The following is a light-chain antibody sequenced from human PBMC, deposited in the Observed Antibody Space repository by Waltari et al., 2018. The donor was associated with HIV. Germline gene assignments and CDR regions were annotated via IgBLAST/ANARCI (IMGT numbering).Light chain of an antibody. CDR2: SGS. J-gene: IGKJ4*01. CDR1: QSLLHSNGYNY. Sequence: DIVMTQSPLSLPVTPGEPASISCRSSQSLLHSNGYNYLDWYLQKPGQSPQLLIYSGSNRASGVPDRFSGSGSGTDFTLNISRVEAEDVGIYYCMQGRQTPQVTFGGGTKVEIK. V-gene: IGKV2-28*01. CDR3: MQGRQTPQVT.